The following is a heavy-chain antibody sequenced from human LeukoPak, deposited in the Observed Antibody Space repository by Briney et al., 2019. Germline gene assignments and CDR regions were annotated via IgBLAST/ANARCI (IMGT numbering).Heavy chain of an antibody. Sequence: PGGSLRLSRAASGFTFSSYSMNWVRQAPGKGLEWVSYISSSSSTIYYADSVKGRFTISRDNAKNSLYLQMNSLRAEDTAVYYCARVKHSSSLGYEYFQHWGQGTLVTVSS. CDR2: ISSSSSTI. J-gene: IGHJ1*01. V-gene: IGHV3-48*01. CDR3: ARVKHSSSLGYEYFQH. CDR1: GFTFSSYS. D-gene: IGHD6-13*01.